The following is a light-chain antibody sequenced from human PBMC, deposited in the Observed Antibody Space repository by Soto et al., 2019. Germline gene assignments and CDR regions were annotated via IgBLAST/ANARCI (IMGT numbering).Light chain of an antibody. CDR1: QSFSSW. V-gene: IGKV1-5*03. CDR2: KTS. CDR3: QQYSSPPWT. J-gene: IGKJ1*01. Sequence: DIQMTQSPSTLSASIGDRVTITCRASQSFSSWLAWYQQKPGKAPKLLIYKTSSLESGVPSRFSGSASGTEFTLTISRLQPDDFATYYGQQYSSPPWTFGQGTEVEIK.